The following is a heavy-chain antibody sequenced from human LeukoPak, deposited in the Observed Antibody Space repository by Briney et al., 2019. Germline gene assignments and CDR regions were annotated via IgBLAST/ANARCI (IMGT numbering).Heavy chain of an antibody. V-gene: IGHV4-38-2*02. D-gene: IGHD6-19*01. CDR2: IYHSGST. J-gene: IGHJ4*02. CDR3: ARDSRGAGPDFDY. Sequence: PSETLSLTCTASGYSISSGYYWGWIRQPPGKGLEWIGSIYHSGSTYYNPSLKSRVTISVDTSKNQFSLKLSSVTAADTAVYYCARDSRGAGPDFDYWGQGTLVTVSS. CDR1: GYSISSGYY.